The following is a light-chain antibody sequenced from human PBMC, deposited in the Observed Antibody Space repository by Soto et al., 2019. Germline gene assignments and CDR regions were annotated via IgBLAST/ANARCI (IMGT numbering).Light chain of an antibody. V-gene: IGKV1-27*01. CDR3: QRYDSASFT. J-gene: IGKJ3*01. CDR1: QGIKNY. Sequence: DIQMTQSPSSLSASVGGRVTITCRASQGIKNYLAWYQQKPGKAPKLLIYAASTLQSRVPSRFSGSGSGTDFTLTIGSLQHEDVATYYCQRYDSASFTFGPGTKVNIK. CDR2: AAS.